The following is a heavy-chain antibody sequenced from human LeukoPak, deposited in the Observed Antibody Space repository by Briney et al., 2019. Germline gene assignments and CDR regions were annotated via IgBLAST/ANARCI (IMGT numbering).Heavy chain of an antibody. CDR3: ARDAGSGWWDY. V-gene: IGHV1-69*06. CDR2: IIPIFGTA. D-gene: IGHD6-19*01. CDR1: GGTLSSYA. Sequence: ASVKVSCKASGGTLSSYAISWVRQAPGQGLEWMGGIIPIFGTASYAQKFQGRVTITADKSTSTAYMELSSLRSEDTAVYYCARDAGSGWWDYWGQGTLVTVSS. J-gene: IGHJ4*02.